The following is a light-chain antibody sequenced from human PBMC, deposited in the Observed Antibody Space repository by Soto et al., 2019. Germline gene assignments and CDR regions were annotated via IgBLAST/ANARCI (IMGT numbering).Light chain of an antibody. V-gene: IGKV1-5*03. CDR3: QHDNCYSEA. J-gene: IGKJ1*01. CDR1: QTISSW. Sequence: DIQMPQSPCPLSGSLVHRFTITCRASQTISSWLAWYQQKPGKAPKLLIYKASTLKSGVPSRFSGSGSGTEFTLTISSLQPDDFATYYCQHDNCYSEAFGQGAKVDIK. CDR2: KAS.